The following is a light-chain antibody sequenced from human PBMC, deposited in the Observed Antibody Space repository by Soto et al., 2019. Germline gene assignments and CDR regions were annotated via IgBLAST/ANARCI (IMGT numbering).Light chain of an antibody. CDR1: QSIASH. CDR3: QQRSNWPWT. Sequence: EIVLTQSPVTLSLSPGERATLSCRASQSIASHLAWYQQKPGQAPRLLIHDASSRATGIPARFSGSGSGTDFTLTISSLEPEDFAVYYCQQRSNWPWTFGQGTKVDIK. V-gene: IGKV3-11*01. J-gene: IGKJ1*01. CDR2: DAS.